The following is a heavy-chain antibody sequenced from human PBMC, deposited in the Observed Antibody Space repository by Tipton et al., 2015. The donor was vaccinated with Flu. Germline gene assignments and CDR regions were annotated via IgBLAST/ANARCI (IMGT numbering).Heavy chain of an antibody. Sequence: TLSLTCTVSGGSISSGGYFWSWIRQHPGKGLEWIGYIYYSGSTSYNPSLKSRLTISVDTSKNQFSLRLASMTAADTAMYYCTRSSPGFDPWGQGTLVTVSS. CDR3: TRSSPGFDP. V-gene: IGHV4-31*03. D-gene: IGHD2-8*02. J-gene: IGHJ5*02. CDR1: GGSISSGGYF. CDR2: IYYSGST.